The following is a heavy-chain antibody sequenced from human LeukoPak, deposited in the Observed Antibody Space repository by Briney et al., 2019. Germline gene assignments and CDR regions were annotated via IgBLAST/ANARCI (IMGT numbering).Heavy chain of an antibody. CDR1: GDTCTNYW. V-gene: IGHV5-51*01. J-gene: IGHJ1*01. CDR3: ARDCHGDYRWDV. CDR2: IHPGHSEI. D-gene: IGHD4-17*01. Sequence: GASLKISCKGSGDTCTNYWIGWVRQMPGKGLEWMGFIHPGHSEIKYSPSFQGQVTVSADKSINTAYLQWSSLKASDTAMYYCARDCHGDYRWDVWGQGTLVTASS.